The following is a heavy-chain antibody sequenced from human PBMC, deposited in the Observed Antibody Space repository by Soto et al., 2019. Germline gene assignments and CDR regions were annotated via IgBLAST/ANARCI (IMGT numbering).Heavy chain of an antibody. D-gene: IGHD1-26*01. V-gene: IGHV6-1*01. CDR2: TYYRSKWYY. CDR3: ARGEQYSGRIFDY. J-gene: IGHJ4*01. CDR1: GDSVSSNSAC. Sequence: PSQTLSLTCXITGDSVSSNSACWSWVRQSPSRGLEWLGRTYYRSKWYYEYAVSVRGRITINPDTSKNQYSLQLNSVTPEDTAVYFCARGEQYSGRIFDYWGQGTLVTVSS.